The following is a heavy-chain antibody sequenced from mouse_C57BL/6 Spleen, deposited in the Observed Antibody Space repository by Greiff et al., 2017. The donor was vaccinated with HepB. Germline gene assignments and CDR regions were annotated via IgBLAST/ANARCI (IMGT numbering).Heavy chain of an antibody. D-gene: IGHD1-1*01. CDR2: IYPGSGNT. V-gene: IGHV1-76*01. J-gene: IGHJ4*01. CDR3: ASGGTAVATDAMDY. Sequence: VKLQESGAELVRPGASVKLSCKASGYTFTDYYINWVKQRPGQGLEWIARIYPGSGNTYYNEKFKGKATLTAEKSSSTAYMQLSSLTSEDSAVYFCASGGTAVATDAMDYWGQGTSVTVSS. CDR1: GYTFTDYY.